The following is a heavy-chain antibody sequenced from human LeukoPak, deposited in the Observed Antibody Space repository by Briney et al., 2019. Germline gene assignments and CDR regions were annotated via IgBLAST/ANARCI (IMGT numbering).Heavy chain of an antibody. D-gene: IGHD3-22*01. CDR1: GFTFSTYA. CDR2: ISGSVGST. CDR3: AKDRPIYYYDSSGPLDY. J-gene: IGHJ4*02. Sequence: GGSLRLSCAASGFTFSTYAMSWVRQAPGKGLEWVSTISGSVGSTYYADSVKGRFTISRDNSKNTLYLQMNSLRAEDTAVYYCAKDRPIYYYDSSGPLDYWGQGTLVTVSS. V-gene: IGHV3-23*01.